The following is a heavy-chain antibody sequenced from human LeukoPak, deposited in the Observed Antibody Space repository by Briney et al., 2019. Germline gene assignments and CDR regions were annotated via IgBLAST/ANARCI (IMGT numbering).Heavy chain of an antibody. Sequence: GGSLRLSRVVSGFTLSSRWMMWVRQAPGEGLEWMTNINRDGSEKNYVDSVKGRFTITRDNAENSLYLQMNSLKVEDTAIYYCATYDSWSGYSIAYWGQGTLVTVSS. CDR1: GFTLSSRW. J-gene: IGHJ4*02. V-gene: IGHV3-7*03. D-gene: IGHD3-3*01. CDR2: INRDGSEK. CDR3: ATYDSWSGYSIAY.